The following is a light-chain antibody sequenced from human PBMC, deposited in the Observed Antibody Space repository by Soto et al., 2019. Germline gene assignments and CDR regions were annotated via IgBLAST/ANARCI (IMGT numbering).Light chain of an antibody. CDR2: EVS. CDR3: SSYTTNNTLVL. CDR1: SLDVGGYNY. J-gene: IGLJ2*01. Sequence: QSVLTQPASVSGSPGQSITISCTGTSLDVGGYNYVSWYQQPPGKAPKLIIYEVSYRPSGISDRFSGSKSGNTASLTISGLQTEDEADYHCSSYTTNNTLVLFGEGTKLTVL. V-gene: IGLV2-14*01.